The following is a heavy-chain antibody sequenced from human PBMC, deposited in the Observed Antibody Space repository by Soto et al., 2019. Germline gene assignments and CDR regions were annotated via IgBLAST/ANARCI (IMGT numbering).Heavy chain of an antibody. V-gene: IGHV3-66*01. J-gene: IGHJ4*02. Sequence: EVQLVESGGGLVQPGGSLRRYCAASGFSVSTNYMNWVRQATGKGLEWVSVIYSGGTTYYADSVKGRFTISRDNSKNTLKLKMNSLRAEDTAVYYCARGCSASSDFAYWGQGTLVTVSS. D-gene: IGHD3-10*02. CDR3: ARGCSASSDFAY. CDR1: GFSVSTNY. CDR2: IYSGGTT.